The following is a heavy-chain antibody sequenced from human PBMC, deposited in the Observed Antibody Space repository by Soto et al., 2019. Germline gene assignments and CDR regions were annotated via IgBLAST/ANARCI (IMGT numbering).Heavy chain of an antibody. CDR1: GYTFTSYD. CDR2: MNPNSGNT. V-gene: IGHV1-8*01. Sequence: ASVKVSCKASGYTFTSYDINWVRQATGQGLEWMGWMNPNSGNTGYAQKFQGRVTMTRNTSISTAYMELSSLRSEDTAVYYCARVGITIFGDYYYGMDVWGQGTTVTVPS. D-gene: IGHD3-3*01. CDR3: ARVGITIFGDYYYGMDV. J-gene: IGHJ6*02.